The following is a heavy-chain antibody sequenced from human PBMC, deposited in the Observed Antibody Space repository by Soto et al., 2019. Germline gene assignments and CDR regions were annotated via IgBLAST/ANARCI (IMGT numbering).Heavy chain of an antibody. CDR3: ARKRGVVGATNTRYFDL. CDR1: GFTFSSYS. Sequence: EVQLVESGGGLVKPGGSLRLSCAASGFTFSSYSMNWVRQAPGKGLEWVSSISSSSSYIYYADSVKGRFTISRDNAKNSLYLQMNSLRAEDTAVYYCARKRGVVGATNTRYFDLWGRGTLVTVSS. J-gene: IGHJ2*01. CDR2: ISSSSSYI. V-gene: IGHV3-21*01. D-gene: IGHD1-26*01.